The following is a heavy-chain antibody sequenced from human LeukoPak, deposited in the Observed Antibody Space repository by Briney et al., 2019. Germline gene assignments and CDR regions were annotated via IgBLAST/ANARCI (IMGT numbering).Heavy chain of an antibody. Sequence: ASVKVSCKASGYTFTSYDINWVRQATGQGLEWMGWMNPNSGNTGYAQEFQGRVTMTRNTSISTAYMELSSLRSEDTAVYYCARRVGSSWTYYYYYGMDVWGQGTTVTVSS. CDR1: GYTFTSYD. D-gene: IGHD6-13*01. CDR3: ARRVGSSWTYYYYYGMDV. V-gene: IGHV1-8*01. J-gene: IGHJ6*02. CDR2: MNPNSGNT.